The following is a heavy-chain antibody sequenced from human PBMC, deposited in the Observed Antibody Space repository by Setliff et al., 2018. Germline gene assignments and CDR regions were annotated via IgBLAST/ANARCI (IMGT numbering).Heavy chain of an antibody. Sequence: SETLSLTCTVSGGSISSYYWSWIRQPPGKRLEWIGEIIHSGSTNYNPSLKSRVTISMDTSKNQFSLKLNSVTAADTAMYYCVREYDGNYVDIRGYYLPYWGQGTLVTVSS. V-gene: IGHV4-34*12. J-gene: IGHJ4*01. CDR3: VREYDGNYVDIRGYYLPY. CDR1: GGSISSYY. CDR2: IIHSGST. D-gene: IGHD4-4*01.